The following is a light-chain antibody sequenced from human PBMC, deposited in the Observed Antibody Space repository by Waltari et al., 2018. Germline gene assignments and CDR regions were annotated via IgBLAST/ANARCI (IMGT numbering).Light chain of an antibody. J-gene: IGKJ2*01. Sequence: EIILTQSPATLSLSPGERATLSCRASQSVSNYLAWYQQKPVQAPRLLISDASNRATGIPARFSGSGSGTEFTLTISSLEPEDFAVYYCQQRTNWHTFGQGTKLEIK. CDR3: QQRTNWHT. CDR2: DAS. CDR1: QSVSNY. V-gene: IGKV3-11*01.